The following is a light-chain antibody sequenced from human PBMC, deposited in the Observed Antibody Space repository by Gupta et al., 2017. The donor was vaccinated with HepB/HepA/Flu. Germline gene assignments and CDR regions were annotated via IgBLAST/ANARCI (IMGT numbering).Light chain of an antibody. CDR2: WAS. V-gene: IGKV4-1*01. J-gene: IGKJ1*01. CDR1: QSLLYSPNKKNF. CDR3: QQDHISPWT. Sequence: DIVMTQSPDSLAVSLGERATINCKSSQSLLYSPNKKNFLAWYQQKPGQPPKLLIHWASTRESGVPDRFSGSGSVTDFTLTISSLHAEDVAVYFCQQDHISPWTFGQGTKVEIK.